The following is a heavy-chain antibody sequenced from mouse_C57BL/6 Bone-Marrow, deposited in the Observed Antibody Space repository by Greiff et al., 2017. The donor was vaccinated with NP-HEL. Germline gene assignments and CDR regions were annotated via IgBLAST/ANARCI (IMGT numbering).Heavy chain of an antibody. V-gene: IGHV5-17*01. CDR3: ARGPTGTFDY. J-gene: IGHJ2*01. D-gene: IGHD3-2*01. Sequence: EVKLVESGGGLVKPGGSLKLSCAASGFTFSDYGMHWVRQAPEKGLEWVAYISSGSSTIYYADTVKGRFTISRDNAKNTLFLQMTSLRSEDTAMYYCARGPTGTFDYWGQGTTLTVSS. CDR2: ISSGSSTI. CDR1: GFTFSDYG.